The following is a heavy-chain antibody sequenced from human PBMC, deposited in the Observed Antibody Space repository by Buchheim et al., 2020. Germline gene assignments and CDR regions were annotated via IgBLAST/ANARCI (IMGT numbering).Heavy chain of an antibody. V-gene: IGHV3-7*01. Sequence: EVQLVESGGGLGRPGGSLRLSCVASGFNFGTLWMSWVRQVPGKGLEWVANINQNGGETYYVDSVEGRFTISRDNAKNSLYLQMSSLRVEDTAVYYCARAGSVGSVDFWGQGTL. CDR3: ARAGSVGSVDF. CDR1: GFNFGTLW. J-gene: IGHJ4*02. CDR2: INQNGGET. D-gene: IGHD3-10*01.